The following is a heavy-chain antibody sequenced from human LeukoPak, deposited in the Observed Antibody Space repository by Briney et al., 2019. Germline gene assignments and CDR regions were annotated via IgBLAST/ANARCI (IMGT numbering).Heavy chain of an antibody. Sequence: SETLSLTCVVSGFSINSGYYWGWIRQPPGKGLEWIGTVYHSGSTYYNPSLKSRVTISVDTSKNQFSLELSSVTAADTAVYYCARPGSGYDYFDYWGQGTLVTVSS. D-gene: IGHD3-22*01. CDR1: GFSINSGYY. V-gene: IGHV4-38-2*01. CDR2: VYHSGST. J-gene: IGHJ4*02. CDR3: ARPGSGYDYFDY.